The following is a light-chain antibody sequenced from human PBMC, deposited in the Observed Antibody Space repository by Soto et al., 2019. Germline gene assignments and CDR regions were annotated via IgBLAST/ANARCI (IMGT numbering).Light chain of an antibody. Sequence: DIQMTQSPSSLSASVRDRVTITCRASQGISNYLAWYQQKPGKVPKLLIYAASTLQSGVPSRFSGIGSGTDFTLTISSLQPEDVATYYCQMYDSAPCTFGQGTKVEIK. CDR1: QGISNY. V-gene: IGKV1-27*01. J-gene: IGKJ1*01. CDR3: QMYDSAPCT. CDR2: AAS.